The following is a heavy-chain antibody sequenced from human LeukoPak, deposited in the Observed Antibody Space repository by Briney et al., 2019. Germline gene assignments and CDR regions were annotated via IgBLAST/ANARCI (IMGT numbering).Heavy chain of an antibody. D-gene: IGHD4-17*01. CDR2: ISGSGDIT. J-gene: IGHJ4*02. CDR1: GFTFSSYA. Sequence: GGSLRLSCAASGFTFSSYAMSWVRQAPGKGLEWVSAISGSGDITFYADSVKGRFTISRDNSKNTLCLQMNSLTAEDTALYYCAKDRNGDYPDYWGQGTLVTVSS. V-gene: IGHV3-23*01. CDR3: AKDRNGDYPDY.